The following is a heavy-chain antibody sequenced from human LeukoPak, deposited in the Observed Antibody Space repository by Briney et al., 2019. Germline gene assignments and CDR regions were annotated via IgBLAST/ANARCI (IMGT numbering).Heavy chain of an antibody. J-gene: IGHJ4*02. Sequence: GGSLRLSCAASGFTFSSYAMSWVRLAPGKGLEWVSCISTTSTTVYYADSVKGRFTVSRDNAKNSLYLQMNSLGDEDTAMFYCARVGDGYNVNCFDYWGQGTLVTVSS. CDR1: GFTFSSYA. V-gene: IGHV3-48*02. CDR2: ISTTSTTV. D-gene: IGHD5-24*01. CDR3: ARVGDGYNVNCFDY.